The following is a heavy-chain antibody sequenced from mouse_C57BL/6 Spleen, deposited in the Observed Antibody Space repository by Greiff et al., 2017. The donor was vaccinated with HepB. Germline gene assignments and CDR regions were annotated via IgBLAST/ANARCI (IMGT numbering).Heavy chain of an antibody. CDR1: GYTFTDYY. Sequence: VQLQQSGPELVKPGASVKISCKASGYTFTDYYMNWVKQSHGKSLEWIGDINPNNGGTSYNQKFKGKATLTVDKSSSTAYMELRSLTSEDSAVYYCARLDYYGSSPFDYWGQGTTLTVSS. CDR2: INPNNGGT. J-gene: IGHJ2*01. D-gene: IGHD1-1*01. V-gene: IGHV1-26*01. CDR3: ARLDYYGSSPFDY.